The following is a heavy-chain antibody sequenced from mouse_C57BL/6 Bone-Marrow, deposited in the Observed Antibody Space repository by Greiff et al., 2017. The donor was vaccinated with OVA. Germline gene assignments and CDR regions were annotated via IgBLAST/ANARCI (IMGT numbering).Heavy chain of an antibody. CDR3: ATRGAAGVYFDY. CDR2: IYPGSGST. Sequence: VQLKQPGAELVKPGASVKMSCKASGYTFTSYWITWVKQRPGQGLEWIGDIYPGSGSTNYNEKFKSKATLTVDTSSSTAYMQLSSLTSEDSAVYYCATRGAAGVYFDYWGQGTTLTVSS. J-gene: IGHJ2*01. CDR1: GYTFTSYW. D-gene: IGHD6-1*01. V-gene: IGHV1-55*01.